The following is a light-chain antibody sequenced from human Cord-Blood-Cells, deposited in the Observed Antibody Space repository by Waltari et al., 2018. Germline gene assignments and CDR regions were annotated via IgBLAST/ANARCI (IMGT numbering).Light chain of an antibody. CDR3: SSYAGSNNYVV. V-gene: IGLV2-8*01. Sequence: QSALTQPPSASGSPGQSVTISCTGTTSHVGGYHHVSWSPQHPGKAPKLMVYEVSKRAPWVPDRFTGSKSGNTASLTVSGRQVEDEADYYCSSYAGSNNYVVFGGGTTLTVL. CDR2: EVS. CDR1: TSHVGGYHH. J-gene: IGLJ2*01.